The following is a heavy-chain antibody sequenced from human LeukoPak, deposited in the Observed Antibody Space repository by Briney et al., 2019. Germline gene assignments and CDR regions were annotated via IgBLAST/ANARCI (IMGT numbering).Heavy chain of an antibody. CDR2: ISVSGGST. CDR1: GFTFSIYA. J-gene: IGHJ4*02. D-gene: IGHD2-15*01. CDR3: AKDNLDLATPFFDY. Sequence: GGSLRLSCAAAGFTFSIYAMSWVRQAPGKGLEWVSAISVSGGSTYYADSVKGRFTISRDNSKNTLYLQMNSLRAEDTAVYYCAKDNLDLATPFFDYWGQGTLVTVSS. V-gene: IGHV3-23*01.